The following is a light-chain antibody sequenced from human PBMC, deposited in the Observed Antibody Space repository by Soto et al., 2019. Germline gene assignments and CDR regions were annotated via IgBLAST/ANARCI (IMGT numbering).Light chain of an antibody. J-gene: IGKJ2*01. CDR2: SAS. CDR1: QTINSSY. V-gene: IGKV3-20*01. Sequence: EKALTQSPGTLYLSPRERATLSCRASQTINSSYLTWYQQKPGQAPRLLIYSASSRATDIPDRFIGSGSGTDFTLTISRLEPEDFAVYYCQLYGVSPPKYTFGRGTKLEI. CDR3: QLYGVSPPKYT.